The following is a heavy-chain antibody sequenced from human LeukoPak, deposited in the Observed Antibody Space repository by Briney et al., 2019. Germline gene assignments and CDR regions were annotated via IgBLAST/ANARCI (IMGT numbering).Heavy chain of an antibody. Sequence: GGSLRLSCAASGFTFSSYGMHWVRQAPGKGLEWVAVIWYDGSNKYYADSVKGRFTISRDNAKNSLYLQMNSLRAEDTAVYYCARDYGSGSYPYYFDYWGQGTLVTVSS. V-gene: IGHV3-33*01. CDR3: ARDYGSGSYPYYFDY. J-gene: IGHJ4*02. CDR2: IWYDGSNK. D-gene: IGHD3-10*01. CDR1: GFTFSSYG.